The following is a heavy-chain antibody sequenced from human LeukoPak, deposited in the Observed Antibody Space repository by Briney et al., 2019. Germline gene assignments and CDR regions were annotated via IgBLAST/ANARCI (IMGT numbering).Heavy chain of an antibody. CDR3: AKGGSSYSEMDY. D-gene: IGHD4-11*01. CDR2: LSASGGLT. Sequence: GGSLRLSCAASGFTFSSYSMNWVRQAPGKGLEWVSGLSASGGLTYYSDSVKGRFTISRDNSKNTLYLQMNSLRADDTAVYYCAKGGSSYSEMDYWGQGTLVTVSS. V-gene: IGHV3-23*01. J-gene: IGHJ4*02. CDR1: GFTFSSYS.